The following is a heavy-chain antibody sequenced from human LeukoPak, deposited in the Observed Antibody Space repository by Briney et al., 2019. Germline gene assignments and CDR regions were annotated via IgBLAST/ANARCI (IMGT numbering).Heavy chain of an antibody. Sequence: GGSLRLSCAASGFTFSAYWMHWVRQAPGKGLEWVSAISGSVGSTYYADSVKGRFTISRDNSKNTLYLQMNSLRAEDTAVYYCAKPGAVAGSYYFDYWGQGTLVTVSS. J-gene: IGHJ4*02. D-gene: IGHD6-19*01. CDR3: AKPGAVAGSYYFDY. CDR2: ISGSVGST. CDR1: GFTFSAYW. V-gene: IGHV3-23*01.